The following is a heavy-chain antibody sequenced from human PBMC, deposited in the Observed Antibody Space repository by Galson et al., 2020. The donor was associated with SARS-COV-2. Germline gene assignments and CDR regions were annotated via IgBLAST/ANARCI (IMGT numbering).Heavy chain of an antibody. CDR3: ARDPFTTVTTYFDY. J-gene: IGHJ4*02. D-gene: IGHD4-17*01. Sequence: SETLSLTCTVSGGSISSSSYYWGWIRQPPGKGLEWIGSIYYSGSTYYHPSLKSRVTISVDTSKNQFSLKLSSVTAADTAVYYCARDPFTTVTTYFDYWGQGTLVTVSS. CDR2: IYYSGST. CDR1: GGSISSSSYY. V-gene: IGHV4-39*07.